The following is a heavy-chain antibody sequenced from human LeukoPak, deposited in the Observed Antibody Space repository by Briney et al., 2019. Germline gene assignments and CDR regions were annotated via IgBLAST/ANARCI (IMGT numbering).Heavy chain of an antibody. CDR2: ISSSGSTI. D-gene: IGHD3-10*01. CDR3: ARDPHYHGSGSFDY. Sequence: GGSPEPPCAASGFTFSSYAMNWVRQPPRKGLEWVSYISSSGSTIYYADSVKGRFTISSDNAKKSLYLQMNSLRGEDTGVYYCARDPHYHGSGSFDYWGQGTLVTVSS. CDR1: GFTFSSYA. V-gene: IGHV3-48*03. J-gene: IGHJ4*02.